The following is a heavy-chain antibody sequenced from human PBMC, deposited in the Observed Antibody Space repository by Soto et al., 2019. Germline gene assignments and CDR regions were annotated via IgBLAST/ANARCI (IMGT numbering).Heavy chain of an antibody. J-gene: IGHJ4*02. CDR2: IYYSGST. Sequence: QVQLQESGPGLLKPSQTLSLTCTVSGGSISSGGYYWSWIRQHPGKGLEWIGYIYYSGSTYYNPSLKSRATISVDTSKNQFSLKLSSVTAADTAVYYCARTSVEMATNYWGQGTLVTVSS. V-gene: IGHV4-31*03. CDR3: ARTSVEMATNY. CDR1: GGSISSGGYY. D-gene: IGHD5-12*01.